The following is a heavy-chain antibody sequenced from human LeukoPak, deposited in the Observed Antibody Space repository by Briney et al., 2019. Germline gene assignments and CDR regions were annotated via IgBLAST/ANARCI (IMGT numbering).Heavy chain of an antibody. D-gene: IGHD2-2*01. CDR3: ARGNPGDIVVVPAATNNWFDP. V-gene: IGHV1-46*03. CDR1: GYTFTSYY. J-gene: IGHJ5*02. CDR2: INPSGGST. Sequence: GASVKVSCKASGYTFTSYYMHWVRQAPGQGLEWMGIINPSGGSTSYAQKFQGGVTMTRDTSTSTVYMELSSLRSEDTAVYYCARGNPGDIVVVPAATNNWFDPWGQGTLVTVSS.